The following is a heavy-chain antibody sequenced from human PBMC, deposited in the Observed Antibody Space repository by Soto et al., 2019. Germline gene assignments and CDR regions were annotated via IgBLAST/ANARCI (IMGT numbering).Heavy chain of an antibody. CDR1: GGSISSGGYY. CDR3: ARLISVVAAPPYFLDV. V-gene: IGHV4-31*03. D-gene: IGHD2-15*01. Sequence: QVQLQESGPGLVKPSQTLSLTCTVSGGSISSGGYYWSWIRQHPGKGLEWIGYIYYSGSTYYNPSLKSRVTISVDTSKNQFSLQLSSVTAADTAVYYCARLISVVAAPPYFLDVWGKGTTVTVSS. CDR2: IYYSGST. J-gene: IGHJ6*04.